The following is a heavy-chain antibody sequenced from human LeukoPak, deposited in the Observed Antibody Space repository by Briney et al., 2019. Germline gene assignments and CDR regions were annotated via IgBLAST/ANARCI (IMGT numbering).Heavy chain of an antibody. CDR1: GFTFSSYG. CDR3: AKGRGSAAVWDAFDI. V-gene: IGHV3-30*02. J-gene: IGHJ3*02. Sequence: PGGSLRLSCAASGFTFSSYGMHWVRQAPGKGLEWVAFIRYDGSNKYYADSVKGRFTISRDNSKNTLYLQMNSLRAEDTAVYYCAKGRGSAAVWDAFDIWGQGTMVTVSS. D-gene: IGHD2-2*01. CDR2: IRYDGSNK.